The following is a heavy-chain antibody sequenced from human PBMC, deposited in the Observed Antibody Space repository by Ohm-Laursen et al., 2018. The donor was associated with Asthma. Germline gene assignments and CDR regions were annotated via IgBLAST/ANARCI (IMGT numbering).Heavy chain of an antibody. CDR1: GFSFSSYA. CDR2: ISGSSSYT. Sequence: SLRLSCAASGFSFSSYAMSWIRQAPGKGLEWVSYISGSSSYTNYADSVKGRFTISRDNAKNSPYLQMNSLRAEDTAVYYCARRDFSGGDPSAAFDIWGQGTMVTVSS. J-gene: IGHJ3*02. D-gene: IGHD2-21*02. CDR3: ARRDFSGGDPSAAFDI. V-gene: IGHV3-11*06.